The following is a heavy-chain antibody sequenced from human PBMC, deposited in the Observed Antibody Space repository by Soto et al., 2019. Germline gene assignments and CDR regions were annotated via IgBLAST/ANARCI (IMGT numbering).Heavy chain of an antibody. J-gene: IGHJ3*02. D-gene: IGHD6-6*01. Sequence: GGSLRLSCAASGFTFDDYAMHWVRQAPGKGLEWVSLISGDGGSTYYADSVKGRFTISRDNSKNSLYLQMNSLRTEDPALYYCAKDLLAARPEAFDIWGQGTMVTVSS. CDR3: AKDLLAARPEAFDI. CDR1: GFTFDDYA. V-gene: IGHV3-43*02. CDR2: ISGDGGST.